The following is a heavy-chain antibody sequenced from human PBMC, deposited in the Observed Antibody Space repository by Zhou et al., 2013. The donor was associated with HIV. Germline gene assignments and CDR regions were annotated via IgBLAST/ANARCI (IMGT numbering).Heavy chain of an antibody. CDR3: TTSEGYWYFDM. V-gene: IGHV1-69*05. J-gene: IGHJ2*01. Sequence: QVQLVQSGAEVKKPGSSVKVSCKVSGGTFSSYAINWVRQAPGQGLEWMGRIIPVFGTTNYAQKFQGRVTITRDTSISTAYMELSSLRSEDTAVYYCTTSEGYWYFDMWGRGTLVTVSS. CDR1: GGTFSSYA. CDR2: IIPVFGTT.